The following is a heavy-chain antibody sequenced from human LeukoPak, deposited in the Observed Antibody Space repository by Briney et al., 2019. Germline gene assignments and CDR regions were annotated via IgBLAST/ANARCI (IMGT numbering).Heavy chain of an antibody. Sequence: GGSLRLSCAASGFTFSSYTMSWVRQAPGKGLEWVSAISGSGGSTYYVDSVKGRFTISRDNSKNTLYLQMNSLRAEDTAVYYCAKVGPLGGSCYWCHAFDIWGQGTMVTVSS. V-gene: IGHV3-23*01. J-gene: IGHJ3*02. CDR1: GFTFSSYT. D-gene: IGHD2-15*01. CDR3: AKVGPLGGSCYWCHAFDI. CDR2: ISGSGGST.